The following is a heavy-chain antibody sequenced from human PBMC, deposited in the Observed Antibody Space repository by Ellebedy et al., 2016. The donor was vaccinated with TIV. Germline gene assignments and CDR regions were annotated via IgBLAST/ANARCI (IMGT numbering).Heavy chain of an antibody. V-gene: IGHV4-34*01. CDR2: ISHSGST. CDR3: ARGSQYMIAVVITSDAFDI. CDR1: GGSSSPYY. J-gene: IGHJ3*02. D-gene: IGHD3-22*01. Sequence: MPSETLSLTCAVYGGSSSPYYWSWIRQLPGKGLEWIGEISHSGSTNYHPSLKKQVTISVATSKNQFSLKLRSVTAADTAVYYRARGSQYMIAVVITSDAFDIWGQGTMVTVSS.